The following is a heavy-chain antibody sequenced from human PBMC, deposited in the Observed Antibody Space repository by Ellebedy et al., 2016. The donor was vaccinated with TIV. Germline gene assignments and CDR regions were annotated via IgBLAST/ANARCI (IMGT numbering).Heavy chain of an antibody. CDR3: VPLGYCSGATCYDRDY. Sequence: PGGSLRLSCAASGFTFSIYDMSWVRQAPGKGLEWVSTVSATDGTTYYADSVKGRFTISRDNSKNTLYLQMNSLRAEDTAIYYCVPLGYCSGATCYDRDYWGQGTLVTVSA. V-gene: IGHV3-23*01. J-gene: IGHJ4*02. CDR2: VSATDGTT. D-gene: IGHD2-15*01. CDR1: GFTFSIYD.